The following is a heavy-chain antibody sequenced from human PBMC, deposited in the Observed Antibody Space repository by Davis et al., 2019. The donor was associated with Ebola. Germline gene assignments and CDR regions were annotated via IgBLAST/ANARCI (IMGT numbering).Heavy chain of an antibody. CDR3: ARHDYGDSHFDY. Sequence: GESLKISCAASGFSFSSYAMHWVRQAPGKGLEWVAVISHDESNKYYADSVKGRFTISRDNSKNTLYLQMNSLRAEDTAVYYCARHDYGDSHFDYWGQGTLVTVSS. V-gene: IGHV3-30*04. J-gene: IGHJ4*02. CDR2: ISHDESNK. CDR1: GFSFSSYA. D-gene: IGHD4-17*01.